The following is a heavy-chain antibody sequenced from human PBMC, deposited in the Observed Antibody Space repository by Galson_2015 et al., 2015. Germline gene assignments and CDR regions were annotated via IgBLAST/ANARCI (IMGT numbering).Heavy chain of an antibody. Sequence: SLRLSCAASGFTFSSYGMHWVRQAPGKGLEWVAVIWYDGGNKYYADSVKGRFTISRDNSKNTLYLQMNSPRAEDTAVYYCARVPVKDYYYGMDVWGQGTTVTVSS. CDR1: GFTFSSYG. CDR3: ARVPVKDYYYGMDV. V-gene: IGHV3-33*01. CDR2: IWYDGGNK. J-gene: IGHJ6*02.